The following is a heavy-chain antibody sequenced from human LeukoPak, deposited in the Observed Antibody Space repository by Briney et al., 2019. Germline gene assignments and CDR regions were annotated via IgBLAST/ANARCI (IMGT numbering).Heavy chain of an antibody. V-gene: IGHV4-59*01. J-gene: IGHJ5*02. CDR2: IYYSGST. D-gene: IGHD2-2*01. CDR1: GGSISSYY. Sequence: PSETLSLTCTVSGGSISSYYWSWIRQPPGKGLEWIGYIYYSGSTNYNPSLKSRVTISVDTSQNQLSLKLTSVTAADTAVYYCAGHVVLAASWFDPWGQGTLVTVSS. CDR3: AGHVVLAASWFDP.